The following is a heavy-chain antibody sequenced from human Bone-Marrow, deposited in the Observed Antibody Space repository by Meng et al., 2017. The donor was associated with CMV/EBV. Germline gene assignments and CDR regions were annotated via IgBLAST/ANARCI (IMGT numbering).Heavy chain of an antibody. CDR2: IYYSGST. CDR3: ARDSLVGATYNWFDP. J-gene: IGHJ5*02. V-gene: IGHV4-59*01. D-gene: IGHD1-26*01. Sequence: GSLRLSCTVSGGSISSYYWSWIRQPPGKGLEWIGYIYYSGSTNYNPSLKSRVTISVDTSKNQFSLKLSSVTAADTAVYYCARDSLVGATYNWFDPWGQGTLVTFSS. CDR1: GGSISSYY.